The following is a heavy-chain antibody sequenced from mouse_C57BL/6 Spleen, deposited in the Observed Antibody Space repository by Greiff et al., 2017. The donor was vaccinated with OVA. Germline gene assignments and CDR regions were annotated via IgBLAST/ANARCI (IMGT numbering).Heavy chain of an antibody. CDR3: AREGEED. V-gene: IGHV1-55*01. CDR2: IYPGSGST. J-gene: IGHJ2*01. Sequence: VQLQQPGAELVKPGASVKMSCKASGYTFTSYWITWVKQRPGQGLEWIGDIYPGSGSTNYNEKFKSKATLTVGTSAITAYLQLSSLKSEDSAVYYCAREGEEDWGQGTTLTVAA. CDR1: GYTFTSYW.